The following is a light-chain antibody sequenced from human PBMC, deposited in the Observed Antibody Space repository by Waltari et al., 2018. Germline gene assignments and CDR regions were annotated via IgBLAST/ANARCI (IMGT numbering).Light chain of an antibody. CDR2: GAS. J-gene: IGKJ3*01. CDR1: RSVSSTY. CDR3: QHRDHWPPDAT. Sequence: EIVLTQSPGTLSLSPGERASLSCRASRSVSSTYLAWYQQKPRQAPRLLIYGASSRPTGSPARFSGSGSGTDFTLTISSLEPEDFAVYYCQHRDHWPPDATFGPGTKVDI. V-gene: IGKV3D-20*02.